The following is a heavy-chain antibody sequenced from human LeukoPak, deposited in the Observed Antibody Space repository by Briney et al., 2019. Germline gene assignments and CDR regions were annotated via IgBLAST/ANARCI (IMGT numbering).Heavy chain of an antibody. V-gene: IGHV1-2*02. CDR2: IEPNSGGT. CDR1: GYTLHTYG. D-gene: IGHD7-27*01. Sequence: GASVKVSCKASGYTLHTYGISWIRQAPGQGLEWMGWIEPNSGGTHFAQKFQGRLTISRDTSISTAYMELSRLSSDDTAIYYCARDENWGPDYWGQGTLVTVSS. CDR3: ARDENWGPDY. J-gene: IGHJ4*02.